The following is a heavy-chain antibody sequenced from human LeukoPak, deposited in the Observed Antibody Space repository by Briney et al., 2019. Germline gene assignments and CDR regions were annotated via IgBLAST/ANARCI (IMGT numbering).Heavy chain of an antibody. V-gene: IGHV3-23*01. D-gene: IGHD2-8*01. CDR3: AKQSYARSLGE. J-gene: IGHJ4*02. CDR2: TNSGGTST. CDR1: GFPFSDFS. Sequence: GGALRLSCATSGFPFSDFSMSWVRQAPGKGLEWISTTNSGGTSTYYAESVKGRFTISRDNSKNTLYLQVSSLRVEDTAVYYCAKQSYARSLGEGGPGTLVSVSS.